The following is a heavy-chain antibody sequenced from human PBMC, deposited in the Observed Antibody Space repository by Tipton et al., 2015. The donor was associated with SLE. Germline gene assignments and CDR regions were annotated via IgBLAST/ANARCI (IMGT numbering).Heavy chain of an antibody. CDR1: GGSFNGYY. V-gene: IGHV4-34*01. J-gene: IGHJ4*02. Sequence: TLSLTCAVYGGSFNGYYWSWIRQPPGKGLEWIGEITPSGSTNCNPSLKSRVTLSVDTSKSQFSLKLSSVTAADTAVYYCARQSYHGGSDDYWGQGTLVTVSS. CDR2: ITPSGST. CDR3: ARQSYHGGSDDY. D-gene: IGHD3-16*01.